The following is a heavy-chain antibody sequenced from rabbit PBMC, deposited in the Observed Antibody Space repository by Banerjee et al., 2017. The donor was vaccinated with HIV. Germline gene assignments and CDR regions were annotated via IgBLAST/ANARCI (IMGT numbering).Heavy chain of an antibody. V-gene: IGHV1S40*01. J-gene: IGHJ4*01. CDR3: ARGVGYVWHDYSNL. D-gene: IGHD6-1*01. CDR1: GFSFSSSYY. CDR2: IGTGSGST. Sequence: QSLEESGGGLVQPEGSLTLTCTASGFSFSSSYYMCWVRQAPGKGLEWIACIGTGSGSTYYASWAKGRFTISKTSSTTVTLQMTSLTAADTATYFCARGVGYVWHDYSNLWGPGTLVTVS.